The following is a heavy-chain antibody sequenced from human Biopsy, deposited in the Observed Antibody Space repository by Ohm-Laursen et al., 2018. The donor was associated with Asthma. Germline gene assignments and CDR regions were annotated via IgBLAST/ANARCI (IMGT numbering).Heavy chain of an antibody. D-gene: IGHD6-13*01. J-gene: IGHJ5*02. CDR3: AKGQKSAGDRWFDP. V-gene: IGHV1-2*06. Sequence: ASVKVSCKASGYPFIGYHIHSMRQAPGQGLEWMGRINPNSGATNSAQKFQGRVTMTRDTSISTAYMEVSRLISDDTAVYYCAKGQKSAGDRWFDPWGQGTLVTVSS. CDR1: GYPFIGYH. CDR2: INPNSGAT.